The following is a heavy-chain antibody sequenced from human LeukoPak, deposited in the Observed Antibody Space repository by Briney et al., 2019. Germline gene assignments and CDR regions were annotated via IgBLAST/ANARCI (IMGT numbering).Heavy chain of an antibody. D-gene: IGHD4-23*01. Sequence: SETLSLTCTLSGGSISSYYWSWIRQPPGKGLEWIGYIYYSGSTNYNPSLKSRVTISVDTSKNQFSLKLSSVTAADTAVYYCAGSQDYGGNRLDYWGQGTLVTVSS. J-gene: IGHJ4*02. CDR1: GGSISSYY. V-gene: IGHV4-59*01. CDR3: AGSQDYGGNRLDY. CDR2: IYYSGST.